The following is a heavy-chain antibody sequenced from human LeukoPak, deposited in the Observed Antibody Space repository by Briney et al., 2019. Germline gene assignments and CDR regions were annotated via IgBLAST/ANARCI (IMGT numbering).Heavy chain of an antibody. CDR2: ISGSGGST. J-gene: IGHJ4*02. V-gene: IGHV3-23*01. D-gene: IGHD6-19*01. CDR3: AKGGGWSPAVLFDY. CDR1: GFTFSSYA. Sequence: PGGSLRLSCVASGFTFSSYAMSWVRQAPGKGLEWVSAISGSGGSTYYADSVKGRFTISRDNSKNTLYLQMNSLRAEDAAVYYCAKGGGWSPAVLFDYWGQGTLVTVSS.